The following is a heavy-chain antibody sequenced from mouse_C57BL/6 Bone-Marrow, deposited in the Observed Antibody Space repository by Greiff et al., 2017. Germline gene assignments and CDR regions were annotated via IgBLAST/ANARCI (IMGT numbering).Heavy chain of an antibody. J-gene: IGHJ2*01. D-gene: IGHD2-4*01. CDR1: GYTFTDYY. Sequence: VQLQQSGPELVKPGASVKISCKASGYTFTDYYMNWVKQSPGQSLEWIGDINPNNGGTSYNQKFKGKATLTVDKSSSTAYMQLRSLTSEDSAVYDCERRGDYAFDYWGQGTTLTVSS. CDR2: INPNNGGT. V-gene: IGHV1-26*01. CDR3: ERRGDYAFDY.